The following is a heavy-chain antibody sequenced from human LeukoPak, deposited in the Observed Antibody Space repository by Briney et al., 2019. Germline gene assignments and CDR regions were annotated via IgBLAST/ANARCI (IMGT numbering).Heavy chain of an antibody. D-gene: IGHD3-22*01. V-gene: IGHV3-30*03. CDR2: ISYDGSNK. J-gene: IGHJ4*02. Sequence: PGRSLRLSCAASGFTFSSYGMHWVRQAPGKGLEWVAVISYDGSNKYYADSVKGRFTISRDNSKNTLYLQMGSLRAEDMAVYYCARGMIVVGSIDYWGQGTLVTVSS. CDR1: GFTFSSYG. CDR3: ARGMIVVGSIDY.